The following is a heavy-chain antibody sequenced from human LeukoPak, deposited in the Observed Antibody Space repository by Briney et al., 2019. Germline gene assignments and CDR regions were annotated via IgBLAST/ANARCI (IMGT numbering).Heavy chain of an antibody. V-gene: IGHV3-11*01. Sequence: GGSLRLSCAASGFTFSDYYMSWIRQAPGKRLEWVSYISSSGSAIYYADSVQGRFTISRDNAKNSLYLQVNSLRAEDTAVYYCARERNSYFDYWGQGTLVTVSS. CDR3: ARERNSYFDY. J-gene: IGHJ4*02. CDR1: GFTFSDYY. CDR2: ISSSGSAI. D-gene: IGHD1-14*01.